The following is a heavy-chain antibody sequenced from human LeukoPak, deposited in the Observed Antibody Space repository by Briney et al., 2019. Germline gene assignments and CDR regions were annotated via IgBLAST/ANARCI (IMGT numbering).Heavy chain of an antibody. CDR2: IYSGGNT. V-gene: IGHV3-53*01. D-gene: IGHD2-2*01. J-gene: IGHJ5*02. Sequence: GGSLRLSCAASGLTVSSNCMSWVRQAPGKGLEWVSFIYSGGNTYYADSVKGRFTISRDNAKNSLYLQINSLRAEDTAVYYCATRAQVTQDIVVVPAAMPGWFDPWGQGTLVTVSS. CDR3: ATRAQVTQDIVVVPAAMPGWFDP. CDR1: GLTVSSNC.